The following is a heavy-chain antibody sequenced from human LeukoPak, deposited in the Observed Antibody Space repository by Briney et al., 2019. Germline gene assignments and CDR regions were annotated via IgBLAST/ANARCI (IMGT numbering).Heavy chain of an antibody. CDR3: ARTGALAKHCSGGSCYSHYYYYMDV. CDR1: GYTFTSYG. J-gene: IGHJ6*03. CDR2: ISAYNGNT. D-gene: IGHD2-15*01. V-gene: IGHV1-18*01. Sequence: ASVKVSCKASGYTFTSYGISWVRQAPRQGLEWMGWISAYNGNTNYAQKLQGRVTMTTDTSTSTAYMELRSLRSDDTAVYYCARTGALAKHCSGGSCYSHYYYYMDVWGKGTTVTVSS.